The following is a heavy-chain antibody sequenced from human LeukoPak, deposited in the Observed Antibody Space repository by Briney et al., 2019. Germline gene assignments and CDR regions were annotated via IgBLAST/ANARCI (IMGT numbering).Heavy chain of an antibody. J-gene: IGHJ6*03. D-gene: IGHD3-3*01. CDR3: ARGQFRPEGNKRFSSYYMDV. CDR2: INPSGGST. CDR1: GYTFTSYY. Sequence: ASVKVSCKASGYTFTSYYMHWVRQAPGQGLEWMGIINPSGGSTSYAQKFQGRVTMTRDTSTSTVYTELSSLRSEDTAVYYCARGQFRPEGNKRFSSYYMDVWGKGTTVTVSS. V-gene: IGHV1-46*01.